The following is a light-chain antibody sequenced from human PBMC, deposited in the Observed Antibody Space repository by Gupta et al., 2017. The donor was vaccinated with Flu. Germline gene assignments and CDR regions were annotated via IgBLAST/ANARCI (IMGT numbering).Light chain of an antibody. V-gene: IGLV3-1*01. CDR1: KLGDKY. CDR3: QAWDSNDVV. J-gene: IGLJ2*01. Sequence: SPGQTASITCSGDKLGDKYASWYQQKPGQSPILVIYEDTKRPSGIPERFSGSNSGNTATLTISGTQRMDEADYYCQAWDSNDVVFGGGTKLTVL. CDR2: EDT.